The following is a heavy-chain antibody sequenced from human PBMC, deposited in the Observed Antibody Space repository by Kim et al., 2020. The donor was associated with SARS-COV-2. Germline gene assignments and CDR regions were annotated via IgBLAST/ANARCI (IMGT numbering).Heavy chain of an antibody. CDR3: ARGPTGVARNWFDP. CDR1: GGSFSGYY. Sequence: SETLSLTCAVYGGSFSGYYWSWIRQPPGKGLEWIGEINHSGSTNYNPSLKSRVTISVDTSKNQFSLKLSSVTAADTAVYYCARGPTGVARNWFDPWGQGTLVTVSS. CDR2: INHSGST. J-gene: IGHJ5*02. D-gene: IGHD7-27*01. V-gene: IGHV4-34*01.